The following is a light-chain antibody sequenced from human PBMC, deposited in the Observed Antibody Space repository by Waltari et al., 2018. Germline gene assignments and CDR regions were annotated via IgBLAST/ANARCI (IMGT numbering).Light chain of an antibody. J-gene: IGKJ4*01. CDR3: QQRRNWHLT. Sequence: VLLIQSPATLSLSPGQTATISCRASESVSKFLAWYQQKPGQRPRLPMYDVSTRARGIPARFSGSGFGTDFTLTISSLEPDDFAVYYCQQRRNWHLTFGGGTRVE. CDR2: DVS. CDR1: ESVSKF. V-gene: IGKV3-11*01.